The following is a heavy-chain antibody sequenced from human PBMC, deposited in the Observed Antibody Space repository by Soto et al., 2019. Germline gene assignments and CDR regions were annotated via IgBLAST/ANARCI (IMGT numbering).Heavy chain of an antibody. CDR1: GGSIDYYD. D-gene: IGHD6-13*01. V-gene: IGHV4-59*01. CDR3: VRDSSRGFPYYCIDV. Sequence: PSETLSLTCTVSGGSIDYYDWTWIRQPPGKGLEWIGYVSDSGSTKYIPTRRSRVTISVDTSKNRFSLKLNSVTAADTAVYYCVRDSSRGFPYYCIDVWGQGTKVTVSS. J-gene: IGHJ6*02. CDR2: VSDSGST.